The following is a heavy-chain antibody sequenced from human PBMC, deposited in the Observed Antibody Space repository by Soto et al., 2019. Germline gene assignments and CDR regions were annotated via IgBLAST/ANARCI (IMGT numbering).Heavy chain of an antibody. Sequence: QVQLVQSGAEVKKPGSSVRVSCKAHGGTFSNYPFSWVRQAPGQGLEWMGGLIPIFGTADYARKFKVIVSITAYMSLITVYIELILLRSECLAVSYCARVLVFKDGHITHFLYGGPGTLVTVPS. D-gene: IGHD6-13*01. CDR3: ARVLVFKDGHITHFLY. CDR2: LIPIFGTA. J-gene: IGHJ4*02. V-gene: IGHV1-69*06. CDR1: GGTFSNYP.